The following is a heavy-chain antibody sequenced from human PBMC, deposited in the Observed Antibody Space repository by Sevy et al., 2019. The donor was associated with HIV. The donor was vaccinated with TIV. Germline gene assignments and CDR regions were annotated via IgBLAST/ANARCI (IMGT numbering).Heavy chain of an antibody. CDR2: IIPILGIA. CDR3: ARVRDIVVVPAAFFDI. J-gene: IGHJ3*02. V-gene: IGHV1-69*10. D-gene: IGHD2-2*01. CDR1: GGTFSSYA. Sequence: ASVKVSCKASGGTFSSYAISWVRQAPGQGLEWMGGIIPILGIANYAQKFQGRVTITADKSTSTAYMELSSLRSEDTAVYYCARVRDIVVVPAAFFDIWGQGTMVTVSS.